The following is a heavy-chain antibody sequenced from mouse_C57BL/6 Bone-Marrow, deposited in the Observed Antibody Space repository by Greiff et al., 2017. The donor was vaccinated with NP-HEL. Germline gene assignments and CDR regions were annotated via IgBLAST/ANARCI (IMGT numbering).Heavy chain of an antibody. J-gene: IGHJ4*01. D-gene: IGHD1-1*01. CDR3: AITTVVPYYAMDY. CDR2: INPNNGGT. V-gene: IGHV1-18*01. CDR1: GYTFTDYN. Sequence: VQLQQSGPKLVKPGASVKIPCKASGYTFTDYNMDWVKQSHGKSLEWIGDINPNNGGTIYNQKFKGKATLTVDKSSSTAYMELRSLTSEDTAVYYCAITTVVPYYAMDYWGQGTSVTVSS.